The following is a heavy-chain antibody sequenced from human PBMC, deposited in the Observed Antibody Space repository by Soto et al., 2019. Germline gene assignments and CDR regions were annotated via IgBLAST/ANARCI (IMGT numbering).Heavy chain of an antibody. CDR3: ARDSYGMDV. V-gene: IGHV3-30-3*01. J-gene: IGHJ6*02. CDR1: GTFSSYA. Sequence: QVQLVESGGGVVQPGGSLRLSCAASGTFSSYAMHWVRQAPGKGLEWVAVISYDGSNKYYADSVKGRFTMSRDNSKNTLYLQMNSLRAEDTAAYYCARDSYGMDVWGQGTTVTVS. CDR2: ISYDGSNK.